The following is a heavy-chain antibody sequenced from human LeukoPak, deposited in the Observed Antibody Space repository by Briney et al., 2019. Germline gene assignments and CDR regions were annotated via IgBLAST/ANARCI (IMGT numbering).Heavy chain of an antibody. J-gene: IGHJ5*02. CDR1: GGSINDYY. CDR2: ISNSGTT. Sequence: SETLSLTCTVSGGSINDYYWTWIRQPPGRGLEWIGYISNSGTTDYNPFLKSRDTMSVDTSNNEFSLRLTSVTAADTAMYYCARVVRGAVTSNCFDPWGQGTLVTVSS. V-gene: IGHV4-59*01. D-gene: IGHD4-17*01. CDR3: ARVVRGAVTSNCFDP.